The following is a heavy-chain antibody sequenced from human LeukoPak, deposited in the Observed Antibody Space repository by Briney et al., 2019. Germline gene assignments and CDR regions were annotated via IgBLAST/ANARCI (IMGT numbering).Heavy chain of an antibody. V-gene: IGHV4-39*01. CDR1: GGSISSSSYY. Sequence: SETLSLTCTVSGGSISSSSYYWGWIRQPPGKGLEWIGTIYYSGSTYQNPSLKSRVTISVDTSKNQFSLKLSTVTAADTAVYYCARSGSGSYYNFDYWGQGTLVTVSS. CDR2: IYYSGST. CDR3: ARSGSGSYYNFDY. J-gene: IGHJ4*02. D-gene: IGHD1-26*01.